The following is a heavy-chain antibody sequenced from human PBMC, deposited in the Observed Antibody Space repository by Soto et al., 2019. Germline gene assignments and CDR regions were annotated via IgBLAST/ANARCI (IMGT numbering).Heavy chain of an antibody. V-gene: IGHV3-30*18. Sequence: GGSLXLSCAPSGFXFSSYGMHWDRQAPGKGLEWVASISYDGSNKYYADSVKGRFTISRDNSKNTLYLQMNSLRAEDTAVYYCSKVKGLPAQYYYYGMDVWGQGTMVTVSS. J-gene: IGHJ6*02. CDR1: GFXFSSYG. D-gene: IGHD2-15*01. CDR2: ISYDGSNK. CDR3: SKVKGLPAQYYYYGMDV.